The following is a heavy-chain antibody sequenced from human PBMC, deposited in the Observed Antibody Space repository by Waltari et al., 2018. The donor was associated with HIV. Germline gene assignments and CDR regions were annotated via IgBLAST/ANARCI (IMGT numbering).Heavy chain of an antibody. CDR3: ALWGYPLDY. CDR1: GVSVSKNY. J-gene: IGHJ4*02. V-gene: IGHV3-53*01. Sequence: EVQLEESGGGLIQPGGSLRISCAASGVSVSKNYMTWVRQAPGRGLKWISLIYSDGRKYYADSLKGRFNIARDNSKSTLYLQMNSLRVEDTAVYYCALWGYPLDYWGQGTLVTVSS. CDR2: IYSDGRK. D-gene: IGHD2-15*01.